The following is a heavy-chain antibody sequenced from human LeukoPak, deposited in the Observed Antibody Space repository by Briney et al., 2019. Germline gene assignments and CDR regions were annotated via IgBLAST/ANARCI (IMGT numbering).Heavy chain of an antibody. CDR1: GGSISSSSYY. CDR2: IYYSGST. J-gene: IGHJ6*02. CDR3: ARAALRSYYYGMDV. V-gene: IGHV4-39*07. Sequence: SETLSLTCTVSGGSISSSSYYWGWIRQPPGKGLEWIGSIYYSGSTYYNPSLKSRVTISVDRSKNQFSLKLSSVTAADTAVYYCARAALRSYYYGMDVWGQGTTVTVSS. D-gene: IGHD6-25*01.